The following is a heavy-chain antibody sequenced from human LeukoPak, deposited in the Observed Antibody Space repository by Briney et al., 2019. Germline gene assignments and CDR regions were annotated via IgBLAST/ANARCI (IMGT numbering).Heavy chain of an antibody. CDR3: ARKQTGTMYDV. J-gene: IGHJ4*02. CDR2: FSSGGSA. Sequence: SETLSLTCIVPGGSISSSSYYWAWIRQSPGKGLEWIGTFSSGGSAHYNPSLTSRVSISKDTSDNQFSLRLYSVTAADTAVYYCARKQTGTMYDVWGQGTQVTVSS. CDR1: GGSISSSSYY. D-gene: IGHD1-7*01. V-gene: IGHV4-39*07.